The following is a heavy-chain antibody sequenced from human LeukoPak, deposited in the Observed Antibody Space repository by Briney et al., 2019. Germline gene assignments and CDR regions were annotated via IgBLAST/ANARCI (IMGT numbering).Heavy chain of an antibody. CDR3: ARDSEVYDFWSGYYSFDY. V-gene: IGHV4-59*12. CDR1: GGSISSYY. D-gene: IGHD3-3*01. Sequence: PSETLSLTCTVSGGSISSYYWSWIRQPPGRGLEWIGYIYYSGSTNYNPSLKSRVTMSVDTSKNQFSLKLSSVTAADTAVYYCARDSEVYDFWSGYYSFDYGGQGTLVTVSS. J-gene: IGHJ4*02. CDR2: IYYSGST.